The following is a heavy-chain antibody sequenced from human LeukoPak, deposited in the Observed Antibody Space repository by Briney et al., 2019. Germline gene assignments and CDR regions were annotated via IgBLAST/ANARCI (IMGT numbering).Heavy chain of an antibody. CDR1: GGSIGSSNW. CDR3: ALELVVPAALERLNAFDI. Sequence: SETLSLTCAVSGGSIGSSNWWSWVRQPPGKGLEWIGEIYYSGNTNYNPSLKSRVTISIDKSKNQFSLKLSSVTAADTAVYYCALELVVPAALERLNAFDIWGHGTMVTVSS. V-gene: IGHV4-4*02. CDR2: IYYSGNT. D-gene: IGHD2-2*01. J-gene: IGHJ3*02.